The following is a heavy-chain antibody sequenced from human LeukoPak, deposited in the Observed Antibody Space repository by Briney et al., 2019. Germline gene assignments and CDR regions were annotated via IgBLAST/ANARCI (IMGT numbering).Heavy chain of an antibody. D-gene: IGHD2-2*01. CDR1: GLTFNNYA. CDR2: ISGSGEST. CDR3: AKDGVSGQLLDFDY. Sequence: GGSLRLSCAASGLTFNNYAMNWVRQAPGKGLEWISEISGSGESTYYADSVKGRFTISRDNSKNTLYLQMNSLRAEDTAVYYCAKDGVSGQLLDFDYWGQGTLVTVSS. V-gene: IGHV3-23*01. J-gene: IGHJ4*02.